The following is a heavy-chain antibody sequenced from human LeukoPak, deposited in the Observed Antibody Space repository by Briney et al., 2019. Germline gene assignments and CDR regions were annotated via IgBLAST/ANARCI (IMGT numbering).Heavy chain of an antibody. CDR3: APYIGDSWSGYYHFDY. D-gene: IGHD3-3*01. Sequence: GGSLRLSCAASGFTFSSYSMNWVRQAPGKGLEWVSYISSSSSTIYYADSVKGRFTISRDNAKNSLYLQMNSLRAEDTAVYYCAPYIGDSWSGYYHFDYWGQGTLVTVSS. CDR2: ISSSSSTI. J-gene: IGHJ4*02. CDR1: GFTFSSYS. V-gene: IGHV3-48*01.